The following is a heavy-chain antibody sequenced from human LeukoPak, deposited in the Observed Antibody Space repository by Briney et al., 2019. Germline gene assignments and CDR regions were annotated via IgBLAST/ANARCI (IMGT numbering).Heavy chain of an antibody. CDR2: IYYSGST. V-gene: IGHV4-59*01. CDR3: ARGRMPDYYDSSGYQRRFDY. Sequence: SETLSLTCTVSGGSISSYYWSWIRQPPGKGLEWIGYIYYSGSTNHNPSLKSRVTISVDTSKNQFSLKLSSVTAADTAVYYCARGRMPDYYDSSGYQRRFDYWGQGTLVTVSS. CDR1: GGSISSYY. D-gene: IGHD3-22*01. J-gene: IGHJ4*02.